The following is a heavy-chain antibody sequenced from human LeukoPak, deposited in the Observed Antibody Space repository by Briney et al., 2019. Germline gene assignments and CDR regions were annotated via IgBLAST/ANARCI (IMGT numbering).Heavy chain of an antibody. CDR2: MCFDGSHI. V-gene: IGHV3-33*01. CDR3: ARDITGDPPPYYFDY. J-gene: IGHJ4*02. D-gene: IGHD7-27*01. CDR1: GFTFSNYG. Sequence: GASLRLSCAASGFTFSNYGLHWVRQAPGKGLEWLAVMCFDGSHIYYADSVKGRFTISRDNSKSMLYLQMNSLRAEDTAVYYCARDITGDPPPYYFDYWGQGSLVTVSS.